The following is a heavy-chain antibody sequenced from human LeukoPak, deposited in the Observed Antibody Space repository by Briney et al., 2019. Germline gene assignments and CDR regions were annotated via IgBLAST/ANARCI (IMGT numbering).Heavy chain of an antibody. CDR2: ISYDASNK. Sequence: GGSLRLSCAASGFTFSSYTMHWVRQAPGKGLEWVAIISYDASNKYYADSVKGRFTISRDNSKDTLDLQMNSLRAEDTAVYYCARGRTGGFDYWGQGTLVTVSS. CDR1: GFTFSSYT. CDR3: ARGRTGGFDY. J-gene: IGHJ4*02. V-gene: IGHV3-30*04. D-gene: IGHD1-1*01.